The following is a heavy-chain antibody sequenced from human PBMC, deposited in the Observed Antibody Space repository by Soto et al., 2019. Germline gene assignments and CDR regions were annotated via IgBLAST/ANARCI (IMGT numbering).Heavy chain of an antibody. CDR2: ISSSSSYI. J-gene: IGHJ5*02. D-gene: IGHD6-13*01. CDR3: ASLNGVIAAAGTWNWFDP. V-gene: IGHV3-21*01. CDR1: GFTFSSYS. Sequence: EVQLVESGGGLVKPGGSLRLSCAASGFTFSSYSMNWVRQAPGKGLEWFSSISSSSSYIYYADSVKGRFTISRDNAKNSLYLQMNSLRAEDTAVYYCASLNGVIAAAGTWNWFDPWGQGTLVTVS.